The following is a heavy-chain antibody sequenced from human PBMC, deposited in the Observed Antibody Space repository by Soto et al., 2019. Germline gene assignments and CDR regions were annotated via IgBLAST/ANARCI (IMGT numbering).Heavy chain of an antibody. J-gene: IGHJ6*02. D-gene: IGHD2-15*01. CDR3: ARDIVVVVAATQNSYYYYYGMDV. CDR2: ISAYNGNT. CDR1: GYTFTSYG. V-gene: IGHV1-18*01. Sequence: GASVKVSCKASGYTFTSYGISWVRQAPGQGLEWMGWISAYNGNTNYAQKLQGRVTMTTDTSTSTAYMELRSLRSDDTAVYYCARDIVVVVAATQNSYYYYYGMDVWGQGTTVTVSS.